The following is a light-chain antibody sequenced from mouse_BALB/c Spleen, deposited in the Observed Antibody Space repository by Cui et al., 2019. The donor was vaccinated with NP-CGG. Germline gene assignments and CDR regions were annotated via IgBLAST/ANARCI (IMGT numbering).Light chain of an antibody. J-gene: IGLJ1*01. CDR1: TGAVTTSNY. V-gene: IGLV1*01. Sequence: QAVVNQDSALPTSPGETVTLTCRPSTGAVTTSNYANWVQEKPDHLFTGLIGGTNNRAPGVPARFSGSLIGDKAALTITGAQTEDEAIYFCALWYSNHWVFGGGTKLTVL. CDR3: ALWYSNHWV. CDR2: GTN.